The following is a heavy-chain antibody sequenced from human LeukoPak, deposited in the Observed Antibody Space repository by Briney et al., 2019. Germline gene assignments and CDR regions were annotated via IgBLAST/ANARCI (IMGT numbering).Heavy chain of an antibody. CDR1: GGSVSTDY. V-gene: IGHV4-59*08. Sequence: SETLSLTCTVSGGSVSTDYWSWIRQPPGKGLEWIGYISYSGSTNYNPSLKSRVTMSVDTSKKQSSLKLSSVTAADTAVYYCARYQDGGYSLDYWGQGTLVTVSS. D-gene: IGHD5-12*01. CDR3: ARYQDGGYSLDY. J-gene: IGHJ4*02. CDR2: ISYSGST.